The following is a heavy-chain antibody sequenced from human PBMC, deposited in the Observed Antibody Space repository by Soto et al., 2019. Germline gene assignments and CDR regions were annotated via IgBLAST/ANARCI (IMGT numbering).Heavy chain of an antibody. D-gene: IGHD4-17*01. CDR2: ISGSGGST. CDR3: AKAQEPPTVTGGMDV. CDR1: GFTFSTYA. Sequence: EVQLLESGGGLVQPGGSLRLSCAASGFTFSTYAMGWVRQAPGKGLEWVSAISGSGGSTYYADSVKGRVTISRDNSKNTLYLQMNSLRADDTAVYHCAKAQEPPTVTGGMDVWGQGTTVTVSS. J-gene: IGHJ6*02. V-gene: IGHV3-23*01.